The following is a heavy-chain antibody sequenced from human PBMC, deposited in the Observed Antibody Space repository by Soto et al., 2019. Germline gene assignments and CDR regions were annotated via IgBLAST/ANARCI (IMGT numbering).Heavy chain of an antibody. V-gene: IGHV1-3*01. CDR3: ARDRLPYYYDSGSHDWAFDI. CDR2: INGGNGNT. J-gene: IGHJ3*02. CDR1: GYTLSSYV. Sequence: ASVKVSCKASGYTLSSYVMHWVRQPPGQRLEWVGWINGGNGNTKYSQKLQGRVTLTRDTSANTAYMELSSLGSEDTAAYYCARDRLPYYYDSGSHDWAFDIWGQGTMVTVSS. D-gene: IGHD3-22*01.